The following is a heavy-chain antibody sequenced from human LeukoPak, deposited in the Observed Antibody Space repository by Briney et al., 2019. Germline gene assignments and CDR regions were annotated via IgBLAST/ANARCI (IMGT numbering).Heavy chain of an antibody. D-gene: IGHD3-22*01. Sequence: GGSLRLSCAASGFTFDDYAMRWVRQAPGKGLEWVSLISGDGGSTYYADSVKGRFTISRDNSKNSLYLQMNSLRTEDTALYYCARTIPTYYYDSSGYDWGQGTLVTVSS. CDR2: ISGDGGST. CDR1: GFTFDDYA. J-gene: IGHJ4*02. CDR3: ARTIPTYYYDSSGYD. V-gene: IGHV3-43*02.